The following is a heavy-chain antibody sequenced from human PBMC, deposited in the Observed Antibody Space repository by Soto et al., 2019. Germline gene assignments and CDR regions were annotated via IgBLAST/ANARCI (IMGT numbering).Heavy chain of an antibody. CDR2: IYYSGST. Sequence: PSETLSLTCTVSGGSISSSSYYWGWIRQPPGKGLEWIGSIYYSGSTYYNPSLKSRVTISVDTSKNQFSLKLSSVTAADMAVYYCASMYSSGWYGFDYWGQGTLVTVSS. D-gene: IGHD6-19*01. V-gene: IGHV4-39*01. CDR3: ASMYSSGWYGFDY. J-gene: IGHJ4*02. CDR1: GGSISSSSYY.